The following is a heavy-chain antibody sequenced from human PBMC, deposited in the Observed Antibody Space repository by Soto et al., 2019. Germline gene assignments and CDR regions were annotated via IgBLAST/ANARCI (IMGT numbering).Heavy chain of an antibody. D-gene: IGHD3-22*01. J-gene: IGHJ4*02. CDR3: AKLSSQSSGYYYPLDS. Sequence: VQLLASGGGLVQPGGSLRLSCAASGFTFSNYAMNWVRQAPGKGLGWVSGISYSGGTISYADFVKGRFIISRDNPKNTLSLQMNSLSAEDTALYYCAKLSSQSSGYYYPLDSWGQGTLVTVSS. V-gene: IGHV3-23*01. CDR2: ISYSGGTI. CDR1: GFTFSNYA.